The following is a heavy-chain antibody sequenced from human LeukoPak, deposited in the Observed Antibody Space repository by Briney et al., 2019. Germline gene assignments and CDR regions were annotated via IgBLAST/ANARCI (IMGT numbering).Heavy chain of an antibody. V-gene: IGHV5-51*01. CDR1: GYSFISYW. Sequence: GESLKISCQGSGYSFISYWIAWVRQMPGKGLEWMGLIYPGDSDTRYSPSFQGQVTISADKSISTAYLQWTSLKASDTAMYYCARPPTIATPRSAYDIWGQGTMVTVSS. CDR2: IYPGDSDT. J-gene: IGHJ3*02. D-gene: IGHD5-24*01. CDR3: ARPPTIATPRSAYDI.